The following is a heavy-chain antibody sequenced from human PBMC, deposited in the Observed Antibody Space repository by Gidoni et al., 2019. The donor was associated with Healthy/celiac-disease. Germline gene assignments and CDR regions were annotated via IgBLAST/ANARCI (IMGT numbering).Heavy chain of an antibody. CDR2: ISSSSSYI. J-gene: IGHJ6*02. V-gene: IGHV3-21*01. Sequence: EVQLVESGGGLVKPGGSLRLSCAASGLPFSSYSMNWVRQAPGKGLEWVSSISSSSSYIYYADSVKGRFTISRDNAKNSLYLQMNSLRAEDTAVYYCAREGPAAPYGMDVWGQGTTVTVSS. D-gene: IGHD2-2*01. CDR1: GLPFSSYS. CDR3: AREGPAAPYGMDV.